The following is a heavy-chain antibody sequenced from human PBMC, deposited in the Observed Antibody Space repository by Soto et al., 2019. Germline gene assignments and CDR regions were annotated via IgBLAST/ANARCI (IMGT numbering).Heavy chain of an antibody. D-gene: IGHD1-26*01. Sequence: ASVKVSCKASGGTFSSYTISWVRQAPGQGLEWMGRIIPILGIANYAQKFQGRVTITADKSTSTAYMELSSLRSEDTAVYYCARDPGSYYFDHWGQGTLVTVSS. CDR1: GGTFSSYT. J-gene: IGHJ4*02. CDR2: IIPILGIA. CDR3: ARDPGSYYFDH. V-gene: IGHV1-69*04.